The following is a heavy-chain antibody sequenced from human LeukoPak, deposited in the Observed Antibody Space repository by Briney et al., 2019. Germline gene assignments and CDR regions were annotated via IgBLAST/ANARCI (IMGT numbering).Heavy chain of an antibody. D-gene: IGHD6-19*01. CDR3: AGSSGWYFGY. V-gene: IGHV3-33*01. CDR2: IWYDGSNK. J-gene: IGHJ4*02. CDR1: GFTFSSYG. Sequence: GGSLRLSCAASGFTFSSYGMPWVRQAPGKGLEWVAVIWYDGSNKYYADSVKGRFTISRDNSKNTLYLQMNSLRAEDTAVYYCAGSSGWYFGYWGQGTLVTVSS.